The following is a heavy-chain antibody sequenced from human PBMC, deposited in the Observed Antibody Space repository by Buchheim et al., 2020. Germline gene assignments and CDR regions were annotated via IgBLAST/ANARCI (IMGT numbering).Heavy chain of an antibody. CDR1: GFTFSSYS. CDR3: ARDPWERWEKWFEH. V-gene: IGHV3-48*01. J-gene: IGHJ5*02. CDR2: ISSSSSTI. Sequence: EVQLVESGGGLVQPGGSLRLSCAASGFTFSSYSMNWVRQAPGKGLEWVSYISSSSSTIYYADSVKGRFTVSRDNAKNSLYLQMNSLRAEDTAVYYCARDPWERWEKWFEHWGQGTL. D-gene: IGHD1-26*01.